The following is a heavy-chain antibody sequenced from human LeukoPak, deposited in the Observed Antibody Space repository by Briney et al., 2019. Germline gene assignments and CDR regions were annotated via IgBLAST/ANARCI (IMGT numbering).Heavy chain of an antibody. CDR3: AKDLEDYYDSSGYPFLDY. V-gene: IGHV3-30*02. J-gene: IGHJ4*02. CDR2: IRYDGSNK. Sequence: GGSLRLSCAASGFTFSSYGMHWVRQAPGKVLEWVAFIRYDGSNKYYADSVKGRFTISRDNSKNTLYLQMNSLRVEDTAVYYCAKDLEDYYDSSGYPFLDYWGQGTLVTVSS. D-gene: IGHD3-22*01. CDR1: GFTFSSYG.